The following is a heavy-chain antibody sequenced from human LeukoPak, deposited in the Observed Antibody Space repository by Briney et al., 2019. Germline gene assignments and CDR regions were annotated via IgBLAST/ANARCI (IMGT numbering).Heavy chain of an antibody. D-gene: IGHD5-18*01. CDR3: ARGTPTDTTMITI. J-gene: IGHJ4*02. CDR2: IYSSGST. V-gene: IGHV4-4*07. Sequence: SETLSLTCTVSGTSISSYYWNWVRQPAGKGLEWIGRIYSSGSTNLHPSLKSRVTMSVVRSKNQFSLRLSSVTAADTAIYYCARGTPTDTTMITIWGQGTLVTVSS. CDR1: GTSISSYY.